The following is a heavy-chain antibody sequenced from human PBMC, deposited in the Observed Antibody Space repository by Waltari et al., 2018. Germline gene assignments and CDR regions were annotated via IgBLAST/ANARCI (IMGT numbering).Heavy chain of an antibody. CDR2: ISTDETTT. J-gene: IGHJ4*02. Sequence: EEQLLESGGGLVQPGGSRTLSCSAPGSIFSDFWMPCVSPAPVGGAPGGGRLWVPRISTDETTTTYADSVKGRFTISRDNAKNTLYLQMNSLTAEDTAVYFCARTAFFRSSGYYFRSWGQGTLVSVSS. CDR1: GSIFSDFW. V-gene: IGHV3-74*01. D-gene: IGHD3-22*01. CDR3: ARTAFFRSSGYYFRS.